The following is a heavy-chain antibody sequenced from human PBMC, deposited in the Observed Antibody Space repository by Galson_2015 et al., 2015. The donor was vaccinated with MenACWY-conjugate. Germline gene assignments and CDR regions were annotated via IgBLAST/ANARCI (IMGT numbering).Heavy chain of an antibody. V-gene: IGHV3-74*01. D-gene: IGHD2-15*01. CDR2: INRDGSTT. CDR3: ARDLPDIGVVVPGNYFDQ. CDR1: GFTFRNYW. Sequence: SLRLSCAASGFTFRNYWMHWVRQVPGKGLVWVARINRDGSTTTYAGSVKGRFTISRDTAKNTLYLQMSSLRVEDTAVYYCARDLPDIGVVVPGNYFDQWGQGTLVTVSS. J-gene: IGHJ4*02.